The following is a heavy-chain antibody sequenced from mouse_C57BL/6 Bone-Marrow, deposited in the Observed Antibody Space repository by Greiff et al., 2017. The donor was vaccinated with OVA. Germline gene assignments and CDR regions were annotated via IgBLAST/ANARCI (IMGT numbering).Heavy chain of an antibody. J-gene: IGHJ3*01. V-gene: IGHV1-50*01. CDR2: IDPSDSYT. D-gene: IGHD1-1*01. Sequence: VQLQQPGAELVKPGASVKLSCKASGYTFTSYWMQWVKQRPGQGLEWIGEIDPSDSYTNYNQKFKGKATLTVDTSSSTAYMQRSSLTSEDSAVYECARGVTTVVAPFADWGQGTLVTVSA. CDR3: ARGVTTVVAPFAD. CDR1: GYTFTSYW.